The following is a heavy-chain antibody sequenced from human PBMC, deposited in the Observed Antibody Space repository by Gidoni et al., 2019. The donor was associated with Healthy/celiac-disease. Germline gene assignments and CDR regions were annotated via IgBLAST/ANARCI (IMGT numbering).Heavy chain of an antibody. J-gene: IGHJ6*02. CDR2: IYWNDDK. CDR3: AHSNLLLWFGGVFKPGGGMDV. Sequence: QITLKESGPTLVKPTQTLTLTCTFSGFSLSTSGVGVGWIRQPPGKALEWLALIYWNDDKRYRPSLKGRLTITKDTSKNQVVLTMTNMDPVDTATYYCAHSNLLLWFGGVFKPGGGMDVWGQGTTVTVSS. V-gene: IGHV2-5*01. D-gene: IGHD3-10*01. CDR1: GFSLSTSGVG.